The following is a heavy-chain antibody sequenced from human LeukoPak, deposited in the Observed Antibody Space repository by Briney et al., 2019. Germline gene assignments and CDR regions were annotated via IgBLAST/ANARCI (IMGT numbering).Heavy chain of an antibody. J-gene: IGHJ4*02. CDR1: GYTFTSYG. V-gene: IGHV1-18*01. Sequence: GASVEVSCKASGYTFTSYGISWVRQAPGQGLEWMGWISAYNGNTNYAQKLQGRVTMTTDTPTSTAYMELRSLRSDDTAVYYCARDTKLRYFDWLSETLDYWGQGTLVTVSS. CDR3: ARDTKLRYFDWLSETLDY. CDR2: ISAYNGNT. D-gene: IGHD3-9*01.